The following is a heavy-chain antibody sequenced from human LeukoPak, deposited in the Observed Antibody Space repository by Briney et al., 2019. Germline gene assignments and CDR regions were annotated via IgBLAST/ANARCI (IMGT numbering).Heavy chain of an antibody. CDR2: IIPIFGTA. J-gene: IGHJ3*02. CDR3: ARSGGSYHDAFDI. V-gene: IGHV1-69*05. Sequence: SVKVSCKASGYTFTSYAMNWVRQAPGQGLEWMGGIIPIFGTANYAQKFQGRVTITTDESTSTAYMELSSLRSEDTAVYYCARSGGSYHDAFDIWGQGTMVTVSS. D-gene: IGHD1-26*01. CDR1: GYTFTSYA.